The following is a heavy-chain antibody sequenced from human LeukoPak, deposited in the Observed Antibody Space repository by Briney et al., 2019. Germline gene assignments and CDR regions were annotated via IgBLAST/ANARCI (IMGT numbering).Heavy chain of an antibody. D-gene: IGHD6-13*01. V-gene: IGHV1-18*01. Sequence: ASVKVSCKASGYTFTSYGISWVRQAPGQGLEWMGWISAYNGNTNYAQKLQGRVTMTTDTSTSTAYMELRSLRSDDTAAYYCAREGDSSSGMEGFDPWGQGTLVTVSS. CDR2: ISAYNGNT. J-gene: IGHJ5*02. CDR1: GYTFTSYG. CDR3: AREGDSSSGMEGFDP.